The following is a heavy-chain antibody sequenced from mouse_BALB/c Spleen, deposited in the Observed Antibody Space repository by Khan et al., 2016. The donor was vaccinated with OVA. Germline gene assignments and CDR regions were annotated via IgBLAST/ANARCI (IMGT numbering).Heavy chain of an antibody. D-gene: IGHD1-1*01. CDR1: GYSITSGYA. Sequence: EVKLEESGPGLVKPSQSLSLTCTVTGYSITSGYAWNWIRQFPGNKLEWMGYISYSGVTSYTPSLKSRISITRDKSKNQFFLQLTSVTTEDTATYYCARGNYYGYYFDYWGQGTTLTVSS. CDR3: ARGNYYGYYFDY. CDR2: ISYSGVT. V-gene: IGHV3-2*02. J-gene: IGHJ2*01.